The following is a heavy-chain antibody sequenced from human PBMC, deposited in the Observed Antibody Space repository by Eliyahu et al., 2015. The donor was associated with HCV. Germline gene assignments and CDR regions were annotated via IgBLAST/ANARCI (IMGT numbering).Heavy chain of an antibody. J-gene: IGHJ4*02. CDR2: ISGSGGST. CDR3: AKHLYSSGWSGYFDY. V-gene: IGHV3-23*01. Sequence: EVQLLESGGGLVQPGGSLRLSCXASGFXFSRYAMXWVRQAPGKGLEWVSAISGSGGSTYYADSVKGRFTISRDNSKNTLYLQMNSLRAEDTAVYYCAKHLYSSGWSGYFDYWGQGTLVTVSS. CDR1: GFXFSRYA. D-gene: IGHD6-19*01.